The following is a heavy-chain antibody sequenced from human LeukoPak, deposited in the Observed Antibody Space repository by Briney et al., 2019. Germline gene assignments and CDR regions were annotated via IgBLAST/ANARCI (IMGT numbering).Heavy chain of an antibody. CDR1: GFTFTSYS. CDR3: GRGPFGGIIVTFFEH. CDR2: ISGGGGST. V-gene: IGHV3-23*01. J-gene: IGHJ4*02. Sequence: TGGSLRLSCAASGFTFTSYSMNWVRQAPGKGLEWVSTISGGGGSTYYADSVKGRFTISRDNSKNTLYLQVNSLRAEDTAVYYCGRGPFGGIIVTFFEHWGQGTLVTVSS. D-gene: IGHD3-16*02.